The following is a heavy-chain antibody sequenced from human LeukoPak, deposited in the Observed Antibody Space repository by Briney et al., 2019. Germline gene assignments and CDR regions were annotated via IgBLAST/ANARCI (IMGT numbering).Heavy chain of an antibody. CDR1: GFTFSNAW. Sequence: GGSLRLSCAASGFTFSNAWMSWVRQAPGKGLEWVGHIKSKTDGGTTDYAAPVKGRFTISRDDSKNTLYLQMNSLKTEDTAVYYCTTTYYYDSSGYRYFDYWGQGTLVTVSS. J-gene: IGHJ4*02. CDR2: IKSKTDGGTT. V-gene: IGHV3-15*01. D-gene: IGHD3-22*01. CDR3: TTTYYYDSSGYRYFDY.